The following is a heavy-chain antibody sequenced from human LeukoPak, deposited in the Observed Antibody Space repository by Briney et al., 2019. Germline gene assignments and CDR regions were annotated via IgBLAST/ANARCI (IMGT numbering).Heavy chain of an antibody. Sequence: GESLKISCKVSGDSFTSHWISWVSQMPGKGLEWMGRIDPSDSYTNYSPSFQGHVTISDDKSISTAYLQWSSLKASDTAMYYCARHYSNDAMDVWGQGTTVTVSS. J-gene: IGHJ6*02. D-gene: IGHD4-11*01. CDR2: IDPSDSYT. CDR1: GDSFTSHW. CDR3: ARHYSNDAMDV. V-gene: IGHV5-10-1*01.